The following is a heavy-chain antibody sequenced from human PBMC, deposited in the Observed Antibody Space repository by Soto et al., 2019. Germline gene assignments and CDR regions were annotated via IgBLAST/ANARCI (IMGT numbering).Heavy chain of an antibody. CDR2: NSATGDST. J-gene: IGHJ4*02. V-gene: IGHV3-23*01. CDR1: GFTFTSYA. CDR3: AKSGGSMKNYFDY. Sequence: GGSLRLSCAASGFTFTSYAMTWVRQAPGKGLEWVSANSATGDSTYYADSVKGRFTIPRDNSKNTLYLQMNSLRAEDTAVYYCAKSGGSMKNYFDYWGLGTLVTVS. D-gene: IGHD2-15*01.